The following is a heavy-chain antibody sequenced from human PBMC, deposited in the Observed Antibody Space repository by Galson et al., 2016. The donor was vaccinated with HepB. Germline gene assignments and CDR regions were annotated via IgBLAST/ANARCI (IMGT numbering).Heavy chain of an antibody. V-gene: IGHV2-5*02. D-gene: IGHD2-8*02. CDR1: GFSLRSNGVG. CDR3: VHTPTRGTLTAFDF. J-gene: IGHJ3*01. Sequence: PALVKPTQTLTLTCTFSGFSLRSNGVGVAWIRQPPGKALEWLALIYWDDDDLYSPSLKSRLTITKDTSKHQVVLTMPNLDPVDTSTYFCVHTPTRGTLTAFDFWGQGTIVTVSS. CDR2: IYWDDDD.